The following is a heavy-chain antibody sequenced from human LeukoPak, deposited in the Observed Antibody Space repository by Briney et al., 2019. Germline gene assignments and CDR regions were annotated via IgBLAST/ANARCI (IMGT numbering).Heavy chain of an antibody. V-gene: IGHV3-48*04. J-gene: IGHJ4*02. CDR2: ISSSSSTI. D-gene: IGHD6-13*01. CDR1: GFTFSSYS. CDR3: AREEEAAAGLFDY. Sequence: GGSLRLSCAASGFTFSSYSMNWVRQAPGKGLEWVSYISSSSSTIYYADSVKGRFTISRDNAKNSLYLQMNSLRAEDTAVYYCAREEEAAAGLFDYWGQGTLVTVSS.